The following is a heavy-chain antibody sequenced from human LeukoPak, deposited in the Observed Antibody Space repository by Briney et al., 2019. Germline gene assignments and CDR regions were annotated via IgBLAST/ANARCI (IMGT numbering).Heavy chain of an antibody. D-gene: IGHD2-2*01. CDR2: ISAYNGNT. V-gene: IGHV1-18*04. CDR1: GYTFTSYG. J-gene: IGHJ1*01. CDR3: ARDLMEVRRARYCSSNSCQEYFQH. Sequence: ASVKVSCKASGYTFTSYGISWVRQAPGQGLEWMGWISAYNGNTNYAQKLQGRVTMTTDTSTSTAYMELRSLRSDDTAVYYCARDLMEVRRARYCSSNSCQEYFQHWGQGTLVTVSS.